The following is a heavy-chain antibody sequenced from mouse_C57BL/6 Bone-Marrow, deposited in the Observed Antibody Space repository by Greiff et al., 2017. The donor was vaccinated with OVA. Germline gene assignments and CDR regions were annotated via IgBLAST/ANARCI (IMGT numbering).Heavy chain of an antibody. CDR1: GFTFTDYY. CDR3: ARYPQLGRYFDV. CDR2: IRNKANGYTT. V-gene: IGHV7-3*01. Sequence: EVKLMESGGGLVQPGGSLSLSCAASGFTFTDYYMSWVRQPPGKALEWLGFIRNKANGYTTEYSASVKGRFTISRYNSQSILYLQMNALRAEDSATYYCARYPQLGRYFDVWGTGTTVTVSS. J-gene: IGHJ1*03. D-gene: IGHD4-1*02.